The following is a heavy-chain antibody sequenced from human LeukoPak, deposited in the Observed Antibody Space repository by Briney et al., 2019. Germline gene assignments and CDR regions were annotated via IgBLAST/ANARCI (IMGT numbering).Heavy chain of an antibody. CDR1: GGSISSYY. J-gene: IGHJ4*02. D-gene: IGHD3-16*02. CDR3: ARDYVWGSYRYHDY. V-gene: IGHV4-4*07. Sequence: SETLSLTSTVSGGSISSYYWSWIRQPAGKGLEWIGRIYTSGSTNYNPSLKSRVTMSVDTSKNQFSLKLSSVTAADTAVYYCARDYVWGSYRYHDYWGQGTLVTVSS. CDR2: IYTSGST.